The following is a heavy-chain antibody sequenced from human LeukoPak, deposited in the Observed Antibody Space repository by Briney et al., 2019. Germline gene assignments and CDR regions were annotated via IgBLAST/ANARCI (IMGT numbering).Heavy chain of an antibody. Sequence: KASETLSLTCTVSGGSVSSGSYYRSWIRQPPGKGLEWIGYIYYSGSTNYNPSLKSRVTISVDTSKNQFSLKLSSVTAADTAVYYCARESISRLERRSYYFDYWGQGTLVTVSS. CDR1: GGSVSSGSYY. D-gene: IGHD1-1*01. J-gene: IGHJ4*02. CDR2: IYYSGST. CDR3: ARESISRLERRSYYFDY. V-gene: IGHV4-61*01.